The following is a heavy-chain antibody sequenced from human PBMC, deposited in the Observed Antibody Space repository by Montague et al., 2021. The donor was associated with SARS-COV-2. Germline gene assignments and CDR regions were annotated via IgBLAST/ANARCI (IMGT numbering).Heavy chain of an antibody. J-gene: IGHJ3*02. CDR3: ARDLGVLAFDI. CDR1: GFPFSSYA. V-gene: IGHV3-30*04. Sequence: SLRLSCAASGFPFSSYAMHWVRQAPGKGLEWVAVISYDGSNKYYADSVKGRFTISRDNSKDTLYLQMNSLRAEDTAVYYCARDLGVLAFDIWGQGTMVTVSS. CDR2: ISYDGSNK. D-gene: IGHD3-16*01.